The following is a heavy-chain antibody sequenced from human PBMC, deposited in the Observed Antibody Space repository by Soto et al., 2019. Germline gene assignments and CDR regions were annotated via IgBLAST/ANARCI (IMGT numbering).Heavy chain of an antibody. CDR3: AKEKGTLFPFDH. Sequence: GWSLRLSCASTCFTFCSNALSWILQTPGMALDWVSALSGSGGSTHYAGSVKGRFTISRDNSKNKLYMQMNRLRDEDTAVYYCAKEKGTLFPFDHWGQGT. V-gene: IGHV3-23*01. J-gene: IGHJ5*02. D-gene: IGHD3-10*01. CDR1: CFTFCSNA. CDR2: LSGSGGST.